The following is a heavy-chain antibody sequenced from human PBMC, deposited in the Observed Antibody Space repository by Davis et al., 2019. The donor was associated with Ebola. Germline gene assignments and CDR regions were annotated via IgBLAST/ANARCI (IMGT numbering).Heavy chain of an antibody. Sequence: GGSLRLSCAASGFTFSSYGMHWVRQAPGKGLEWVAVISYDGSNKYYADSVKGRFTISRDNAKNSLYLQMNSLRAEDTAVYYCAKRALGLFDPWGQGTLVTVSS. CDR2: ISYDGSNK. CDR1: GFTFSSYG. D-gene: IGHD3-16*01. V-gene: IGHV3-30*18. CDR3: AKRALGLFDP. J-gene: IGHJ5*02.